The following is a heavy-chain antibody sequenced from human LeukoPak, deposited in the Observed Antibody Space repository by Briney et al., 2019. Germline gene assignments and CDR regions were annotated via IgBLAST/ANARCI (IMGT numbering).Heavy chain of an antibody. CDR2: INPSGGST. J-gene: IGHJ4*02. V-gene: IGHV1-46*01. Sequence: ASVKVSCKASGYTFTSYYMHWVRQAPGQGLEWMGVINPSGGSTSYAQKFQGRVTMTRDTSTSTVYMELSSLRSEDTAVYYCARNKVWYSSSWYLDYWGQGTLVTVSS. D-gene: IGHD6-13*01. CDR1: GYTFTSYY. CDR3: ARNKVWYSSSWYLDY.